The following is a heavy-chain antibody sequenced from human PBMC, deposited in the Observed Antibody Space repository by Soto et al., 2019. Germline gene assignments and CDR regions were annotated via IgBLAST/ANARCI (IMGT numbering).Heavy chain of an antibody. CDR3: AVGAAAHWFDP. D-gene: IGHD6-13*01. Sequence: QVQLQQWGAGLLKPSETLSLTCAVYGGSFSGYCWSWIRQPPGKGLEWIGEINHSGSTNYNPSLKSRVTISVDTSKNQFSLKLSSVTAADTAVYYCAVGAAAHWFDPWGQGTLVTVSS. J-gene: IGHJ5*02. V-gene: IGHV4-34*01. CDR2: INHSGST. CDR1: GGSFSGYC.